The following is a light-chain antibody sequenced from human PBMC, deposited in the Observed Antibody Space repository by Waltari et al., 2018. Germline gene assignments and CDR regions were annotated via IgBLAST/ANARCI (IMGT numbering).Light chain of an antibody. CDR2: YDE. J-gene: IGLJ1*01. V-gene: IGLV1-36*01. CDR3: AVWDDTVSRYV. Sequence: QSVLTQPPSVSESPMQRVTISCSGNSSNIGNNAVHWYQQLPAKSPKLLIYYDELLPSAVSSLRSGSNSATSASLLISCLHSADEADYYCAVWDDTVSRYVFGSGTKLTVL. CDR1: SSNIGNNA.